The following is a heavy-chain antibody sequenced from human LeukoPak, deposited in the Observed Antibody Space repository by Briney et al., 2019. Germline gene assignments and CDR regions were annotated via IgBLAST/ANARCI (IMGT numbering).Heavy chain of an antibody. CDR1: GFTFSSYG. J-gene: IGHJ6*02. CDR2: IRYDGSNK. D-gene: IGHD6-13*01. V-gene: IGHV3-30*02. Sequence: GGSLRLSCAASGFTFSSYGMHWVRQAPGKGLEWVAFIRYDGSNKYYADSVKGRFTISRDNSKNTLYLQMNSLRAEDTAVYYCAKDEWVAAAGTALTWYYYGMDVWGQGSTVTVSS. CDR3: AKDEWVAAAGTALTWYYYGMDV.